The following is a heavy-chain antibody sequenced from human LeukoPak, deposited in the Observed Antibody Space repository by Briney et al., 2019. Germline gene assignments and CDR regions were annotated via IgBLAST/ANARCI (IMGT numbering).Heavy chain of an antibody. CDR2: INHRGRT. Sequence: SETLSLTCAVYGGSFSGHYWSWIRQLPGKGLEWVGEINHRGRTNYNPSLKSRVTISVDTSKNQFSLKLSSVTAADTAVYYCAGNRPGDYWGQGTLVTVSS. CDR1: GGSFSGHY. D-gene: IGHD4-23*01. V-gene: IGHV4-34*01. J-gene: IGHJ4*02. CDR3: AGNRPGDY.